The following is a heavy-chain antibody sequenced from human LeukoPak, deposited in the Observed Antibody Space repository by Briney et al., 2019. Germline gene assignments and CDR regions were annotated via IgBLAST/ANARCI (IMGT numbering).Heavy chain of an antibody. J-gene: IGHJ4*02. D-gene: IGHD2-15*01. V-gene: IGHV3-23*01. CDR3: AKPREMDVVVVAALDY. CDR2: ISGSGGST. CDR1: GFTFSSYA. Sequence: GRSLRLSCAASGFTFSSYAMSWVRQAPGKGLEWVSAISGSGGSTYYADSVKGRFTISRDNSKNTLYLQMNSLRAEDTAVYYCAKPREMDVVVVAALDYWGQGTLVTVSS.